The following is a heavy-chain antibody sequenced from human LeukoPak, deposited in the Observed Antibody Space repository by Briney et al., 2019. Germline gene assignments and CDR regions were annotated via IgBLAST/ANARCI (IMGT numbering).Heavy chain of an antibody. CDR1: GFTFSSYG. CDR3: AKDAGLRMAFLLQYYYYGMDV. J-gene: IGHJ6*02. Sequence: GRSLRLSCAASGFTFSSYGMHWVRQAPGKGLEWVAVISYDGSNKYYADSVKGRFTISRGNSKNTLYLQMNSLRAEDTAVYYCAKDAGLRMAFLLQYYYYGMDVWGQGTTVTVSS. V-gene: IGHV3-30*18. D-gene: IGHD5-24*01. CDR2: ISYDGSNK.